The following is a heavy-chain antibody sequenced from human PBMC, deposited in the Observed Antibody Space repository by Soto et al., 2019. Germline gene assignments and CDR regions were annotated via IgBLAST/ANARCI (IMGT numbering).Heavy chain of an antibody. CDR2: INAGNGNT. CDR3: ARDFFGQVRSRIAVADELLFDY. D-gene: IGHD6-19*01. CDR1: GYTFTSYA. Sequence: VASVKVSCKASGYTFTSYAMHWVRQAPGQRLEWMGWINAGNGNTKYSQKFQGRVTITRDTSASTAYMELSSLRSEDTAVYYCARDFFGQVRSRIAVADELLFDYWGQGTLVTVSS. J-gene: IGHJ4*02. V-gene: IGHV1-3*01.